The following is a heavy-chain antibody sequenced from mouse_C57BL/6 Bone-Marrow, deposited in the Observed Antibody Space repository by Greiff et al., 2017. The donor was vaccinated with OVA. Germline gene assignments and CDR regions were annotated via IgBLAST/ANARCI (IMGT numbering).Heavy chain of an antibody. CDR1: GYTFTDHI. V-gene: IGHV1-11*01. CDR3: GNAGWLEDY. J-gene: IGHJ2*01. CDR2: IYPVSGET. Sequence: QVQLKESGAELASPGASVTLSCKASGYTFTDHIMNWVKQRPGQGLEWIGRIYPVSGETNYNQKFMGKATFPLDRSSSTVYMVLNSLTSEDAAVYYCGNAGWLEDYWGQGTTLTVSS. D-gene: IGHD2-3*01.